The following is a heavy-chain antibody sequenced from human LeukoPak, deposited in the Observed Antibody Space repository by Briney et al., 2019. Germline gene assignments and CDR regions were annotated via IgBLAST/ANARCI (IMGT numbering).Heavy chain of an antibody. D-gene: IGHD6-13*01. J-gene: IGHJ4*02. V-gene: IGHV3-21*01. CDR2: ISSTSSYI. CDR1: GFILSGYS. Sequence: GGSLRLSCAASGFILSGYSMNWVRQAPGKGLEWVASISSTSSYIYYADSVKGRFTISRDHAKNSLFLQMNNLRAEDAAVYFCARDGRSTWYEDSWGQGTLVTVSS. CDR3: ARDGRSTWYEDS.